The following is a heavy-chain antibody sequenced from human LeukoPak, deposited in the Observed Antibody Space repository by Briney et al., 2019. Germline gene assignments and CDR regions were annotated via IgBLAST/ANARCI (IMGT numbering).Heavy chain of an antibody. CDR1: GGSFSGYY. Sequence: SETLPLTCAVYGGSFSGYYWSWIRQPPGKGLEWIGEINHSGSTNYNPSLKSRVTISVDTSKNQFSLKLSSVTAADTAVYYCASAPRLSFYDYVWGSYRYTSGWFDPWGQGTLVTVSS. J-gene: IGHJ5*02. D-gene: IGHD3-16*02. CDR3: ASAPRLSFYDYVWGSYRYTSGWFDP. CDR2: INHSGST. V-gene: IGHV4-34*01.